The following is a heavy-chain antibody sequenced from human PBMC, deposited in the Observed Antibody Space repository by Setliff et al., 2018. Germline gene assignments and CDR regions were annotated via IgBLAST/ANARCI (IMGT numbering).Heavy chain of an antibody. V-gene: IGHV3-30*02. CDR2: LRSDGTTR. CDR1: GFTFSDSG. Sequence: GGSLRLSCETSGFTFSDSGMQWVRQAPGRGLEWVAFLRSDGTTRYQSDSMKARFTISRDNSKNTLYLQMNSLRPEDTAVYFCAKENHFWGGYPNYFRLYYLDFWGPGTLVTVSS. D-gene: IGHD3-3*02. CDR3: AKENHFWGGYPNYFRLYYLDF. J-gene: IGHJ4*02.